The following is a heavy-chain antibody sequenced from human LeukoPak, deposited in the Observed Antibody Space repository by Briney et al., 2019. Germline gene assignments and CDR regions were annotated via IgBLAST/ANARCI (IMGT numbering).Heavy chain of an antibody. V-gene: IGHV3-74*01. CDR3: AGATSGYYDY. D-gene: IGHD2-15*01. J-gene: IGHJ4*02. CDR1: GFTFTSYW. CDR2: VNTDGSST. Sequence: GGSLRLSCAASGFTFTSYWMHWVRQAPGKGLVWVSRVNTDGSSTTYPDSVKGRFTISRDNAKNTLYLQMNSLRAEDTAVYYCAGATSGYYDYWGQGTLVTVSS.